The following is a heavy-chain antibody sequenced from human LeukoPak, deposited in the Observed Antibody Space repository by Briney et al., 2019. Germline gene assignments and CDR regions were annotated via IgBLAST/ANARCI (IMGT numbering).Heavy chain of an antibody. CDR3: TTPEGASGNDAFDI. J-gene: IGHJ3*02. CDR1: GFIFNNYG. Sequence: GESLRLSCAASGFIFNNYGLYWVRQAPGKGLEWVAAMSFDGGEKYHADSVRGRFTISRDNSKTTLYLQMNSLKTEDTAVYYCTTPEGASGNDAFDIWGQGTMVTVSS. CDR2: MSFDGGEK. V-gene: IGHV3-30*04. D-gene: IGHD1-26*01.